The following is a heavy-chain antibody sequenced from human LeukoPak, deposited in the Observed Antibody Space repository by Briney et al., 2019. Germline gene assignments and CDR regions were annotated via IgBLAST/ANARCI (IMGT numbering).Heavy chain of an antibody. CDR3: ARYCTSTTCILRGFDY. CDR2: IYHTGSA. Sequence: PSETLSLTCSVSGYSFTSGHYWGWIRQPPGKGLEWIANIYHTGSAHYNPSLKSRVTISVDTSKNQFSLKLSSVTAADTAVYHCARYCTSTTCILRGFDYWGQGTLVTVSS. CDR1: GYSFTSGHY. J-gene: IGHJ4*02. V-gene: IGHV4-38-2*01. D-gene: IGHD2-2*01.